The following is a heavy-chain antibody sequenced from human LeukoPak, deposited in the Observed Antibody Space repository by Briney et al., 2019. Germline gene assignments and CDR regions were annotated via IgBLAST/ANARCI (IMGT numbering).Heavy chain of an antibody. CDR1: GGTFSSYA. CDR3: AREQPIVGATYWGDAFDI. CDR2: IIPIFGTA. J-gene: IGHJ3*02. V-gene: IGHV1-69*06. Sequence: SVKVSCKASGGTFSSYAISWVRQAPGQGLEWMGGIIPIFGTANYAQKFQGRVTITADKSTSTAYMELSSLRSEDTAVYYCAREQPIVGATYWGDAFDIWGQGTMVTVSS. D-gene: IGHD1-26*01.